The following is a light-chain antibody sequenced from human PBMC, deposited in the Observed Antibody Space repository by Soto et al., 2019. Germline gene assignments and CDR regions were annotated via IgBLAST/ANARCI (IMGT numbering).Light chain of an antibody. V-gene: IGKV3-15*01. CDR3: QQYGSPRT. CDR1: QSVRSN. CDR2: GAS. Sequence: EIVRRQSPATLSVSPGERATLGCRASQSVRSNLAWYQKKPGQAPRLLIYGASTTATGIPARFSGSGSGTDFTLTISSLEPEDFAVYYCQQYGSPRTFGQGTKVDIK. J-gene: IGKJ1*01.